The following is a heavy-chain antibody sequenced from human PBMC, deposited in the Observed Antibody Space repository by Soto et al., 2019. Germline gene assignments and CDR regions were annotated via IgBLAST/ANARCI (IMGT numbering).Heavy chain of an antibody. CDR1: GYTFTSYG. J-gene: IGHJ4*02. Sequence: ASVKVSCKASGYTFTSYGISWVRQAPGQGLEWMGWISAYNGNTNYAQKLQGRVTMTTDTSTSTAYMELRSLRSDDTAVNYCARDRHDFWSGYSIFDYWGQGTLVTVSS. CDR3: ARDRHDFWSGYSIFDY. D-gene: IGHD3-3*01. CDR2: ISAYNGNT. V-gene: IGHV1-18*01.